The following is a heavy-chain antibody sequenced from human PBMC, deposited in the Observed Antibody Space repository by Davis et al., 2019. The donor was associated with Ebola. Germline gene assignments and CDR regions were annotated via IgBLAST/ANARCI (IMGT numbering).Heavy chain of an antibody. CDR3: ARGWDV. Sequence: AASVKVSCKASGNTISTYTIDWVRQAPGQGLEWMGRINPNSGGTNYAQKFQGRVTMTRDTSISTAYMELSRLRSDDTAVYYCARGWDVWGKGTTVTVSS. CDR1: GNTISTYT. CDR2: INPNSGGT. J-gene: IGHJ6*04. V-gene: IGHV1-2*06.